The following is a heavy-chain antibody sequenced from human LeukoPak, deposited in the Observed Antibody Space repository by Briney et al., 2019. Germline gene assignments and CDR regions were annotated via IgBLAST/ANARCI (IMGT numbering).Heavy chain of an antibody. Sequence: SETLSLTCTVSGGSISSGSYYWSWIRQPAGKGLEWIGRIYTSGSTNYNPSLKSRVTISVDTSKNQFSLKLSSVTAADTAVYYCAREYAYGSSWYDPEGYYYYYMDVWGKGTTVTVSS. CDR2: IYTSGST. V-gene: IGHV4-61*02. D-gene: IGHD6-13*01. CDR3: AREYAYGSSWYDPEGYYYYYMDV. CDR1: GGSISSGSYY. J-gene: IGHJ6*03.